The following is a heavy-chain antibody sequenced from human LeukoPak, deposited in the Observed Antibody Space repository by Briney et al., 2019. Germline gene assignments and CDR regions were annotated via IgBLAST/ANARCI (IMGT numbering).Heavy chain of an antibody. CDR1: GFTFRSYS. D-gene: IGHD3-10*01. CDR3: ARSSLHDSGSAFDY. CDR2: ISSDSRYI. J-gene: IGHJ4*02. Sequence: GGSLRLSCAASGFTFRSYSMNWVRQAPGKGLEWVSTISSDSRYIYYADSVKGRFTISRDNSKNTLYLQMNSLRAEDTAVYYCARSSLHDSGSAFDYWGQGTLVTVSS. V-gene: IGHV3-21*04.